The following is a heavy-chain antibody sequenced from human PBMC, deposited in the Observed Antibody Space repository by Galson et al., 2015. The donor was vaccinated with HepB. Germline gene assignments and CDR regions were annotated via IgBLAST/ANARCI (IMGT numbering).Heavy chain of an antibody. Sequence: VSGDSISNNRWWSWVRQPTGEGLEWIGEAYHSGGTNYRPSLKSRVTISVDKSKKQFSLKLTSVTAADTAVYYCARANEGRGYFDYWGQGTLVTVYS. V-gene: IGHV4-4*02. CDR1: GDSISNNRW. J-gene: IGHJ4*02. D-gene: IGHD1-1*01. CDR3: ARANEGRGYFDY. CDR2: AYHSGGT.